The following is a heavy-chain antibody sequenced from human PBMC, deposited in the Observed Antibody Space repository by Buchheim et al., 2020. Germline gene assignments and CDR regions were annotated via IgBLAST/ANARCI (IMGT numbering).Heavy chain of an antibody. V-gene: IGHV3-30*04. CDR3: ARGRGTAATVYYYGMDV. D-gene: IGHD2-15*01. J-gene: IGHJ6*02. Sequence: QVQLVESGGGVVQPGRSLRLSCAASGFTFSSYAMHWVRQAPGKGLEWVAVISYDGSNKYYADSVKGRFTISRDNSKNTLYLQMNSLRAEDTAVYYCARGRGTAATVYYYGMDVWGQGTT. CDR2: ISYDGSNK. CDR1: GFTFSSYA.